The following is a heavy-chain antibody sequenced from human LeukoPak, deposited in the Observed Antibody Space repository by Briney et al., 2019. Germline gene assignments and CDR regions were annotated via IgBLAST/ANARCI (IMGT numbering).Heavy chain of an antibody. Sequence: GGSLRLSCTGSGFTFSNYVMSWVRQAPGKRLEWVSGISDSGDDTDYAATVKGRFTICRDNSKNTLLSLMNILRVEDTAVYYWVKVGGGGGWYWAPWGQGTLVTVSS. V-gene: IGHV3-23*01. D-gene: IGHD6-19*01. CDR1: GFTFSNYV. CDR2: ISDSGDDT. CDR3: VKVGGGGGWYWAP. J-gene: IGHJ5*02.